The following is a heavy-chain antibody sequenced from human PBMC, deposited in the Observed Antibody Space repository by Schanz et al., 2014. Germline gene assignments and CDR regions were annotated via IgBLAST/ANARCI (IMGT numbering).Heavy chain of an antibody. CDR1: GFIFSNYG. Sequence: EVQLLDSGGGLVQPGGSLRLSCAASGFIFSNYGMHWVRQAPGKGLEWVSDISSGSSYANYADSVKGRFTISRDNAKNSLYLQMNSLKTEDTAMYYCARRTSCSRIGCPFDSWGQGTLVTVSS. J-gene: IGHJ4*02. CDR2: ISSGSSYA. D-gene: IGHD2-2*01. CDR3: ARRTSCSRIGCPFDS. V-gene: IGHV3-48*04.